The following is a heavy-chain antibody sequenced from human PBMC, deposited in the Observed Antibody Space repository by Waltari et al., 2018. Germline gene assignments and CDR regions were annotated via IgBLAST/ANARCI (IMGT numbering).Heavy chain of an antibody. CDR2: IYDSGNT. CDR1: GYSISSAYY. D-gene: IGHD3-9*01. J-gene: IGHJ4*02. Sequence: QVQLQESGPGLVKPSETLSTTCTVSGYSISSAYYWGWIRLPPGKGLEWLGSIYDSGNTYYNPSLDSRVTISVDTSKNQFSLKLSSVTAADTAVYYCARDRSLTGRAYFDYWGQGTLVTVSS. V-gene: IGHV4-38-2*02. CDR3: ARDRSLTGRAYFDY.